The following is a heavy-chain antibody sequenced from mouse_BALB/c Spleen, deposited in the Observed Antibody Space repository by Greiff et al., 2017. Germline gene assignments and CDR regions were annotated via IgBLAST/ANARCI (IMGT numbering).Heavy chain of an antibody. V-gene: IGHV1-80*01. J-gene: IGHJ1*01. CDR1: GYAFSSYW. D-gene: IGHD1-1*01. Sequence: QVHVKQSGAELVRPGSSVKISCKASGYAFSSYWMNWVKQRPGQGLEWIGQIYPGDGDTNYNGKFKGKATLTADKSSSTAYMQLSSLTSEDSAVYFCARQYYYGSSRGDFDVWGAGTTVTVSS. CDR2: IYPGDGDT. CDR3: ARQYYYGSSRGDFDV.